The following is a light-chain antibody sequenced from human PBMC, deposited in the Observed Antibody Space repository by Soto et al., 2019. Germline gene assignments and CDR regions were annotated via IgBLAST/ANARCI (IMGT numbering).Light chain of an antibody. CDR3: QQYDNLPLT. J-gene: IGKJ4*01. Sequence: DNQMTQSPSSLSASVGDRVTITCQASHDLRNDLNWYQQKPGKAPKLLIHEASSLQAGVPSRFSGSGSGTDFTFTISDLQPEDVATYHCQQYDNLPLTFGGGTKVEI. V-gene: IGKV1-33*01. CDR2: EAS. CDR1: HDLRND.